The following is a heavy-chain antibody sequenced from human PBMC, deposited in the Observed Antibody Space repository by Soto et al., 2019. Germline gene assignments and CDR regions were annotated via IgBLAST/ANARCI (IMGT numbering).Heavy chain of an antibody. CDR2: IIPILGIA. D-gene: IGHD2-15*01. CDR1: GGTFSSYT. V-gene: IGHV1-69*02. CDR3: ARALRGGSCYQLGY. J-gene: IGHJ4*02. Sequence: QVQLVQSGAEVKKPGSSVKVSCKASGGTFSSYTISWVRQPPGQGIEWMGRIIPILGIANYAKKFQARVTITGDKTTSTAYMELSSLRSEDTAVYYCARALRGGSCYQLGYWGQGTLVTVSS.